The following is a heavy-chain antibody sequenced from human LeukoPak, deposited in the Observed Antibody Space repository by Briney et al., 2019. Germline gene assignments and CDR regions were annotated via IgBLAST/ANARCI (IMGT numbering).Heavy chain of an antibody. J-gene: IGHJ4*02. Sequence: PSETLSLTCTVSGGSISSYYWSWIRQPPGKGLEWIGYIYYSGSTNYNPSLRSRVTISVDTSKNQFSLKLSSVTAADTAVYYCARVFHGDYLYYFDYWGQGTLVTVSS. CDR1: GGSISSYY. CDR3: ARVFHGDYLYYFDY. CDR2: IYYSGST. V-gene: IGHV4-59*01. D-gene: IGHD4-17*01.